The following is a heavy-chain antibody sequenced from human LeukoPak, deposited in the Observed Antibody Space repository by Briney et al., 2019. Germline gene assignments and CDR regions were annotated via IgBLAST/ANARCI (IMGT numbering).Heavy chain of an antibody. CDR3: AKVLPKWTHALVFDY. D-gene: IGHD1-26*01. J-gene: IGHJ4*02. CDR2: ISGSGGSP. CDR1: GFTFSSYA. Sequence: GGSLRLSCAASGFTFSSYAMSWVRQAPGKGLEWVSVISGSGGSPYYADSVKGRFTISRDNSKNTLYLQMNSLRADDTAVYYCAKVLPKWTHALVFDYWGQGTLVTVSS. V-gene: IGHV3-23*01.